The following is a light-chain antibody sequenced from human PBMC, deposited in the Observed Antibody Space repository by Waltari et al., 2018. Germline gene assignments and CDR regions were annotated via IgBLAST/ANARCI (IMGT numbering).Light chain of an antibody. CDR1: SASICSNY. CDR3: QSYDSSNHGV. CDR2: EDN. Sequence: NFMLSQPHPVSTSPGKTVTILCTASSASICSNYVHRPQQPPGSAPSVVSYEDNQRPAGVPDRFSGSIDSSSNSASLTISGLKTEDEADYYCQSYDSSNHGVFGGGTKLTVL. V-gene: IGLV6-57*02. J-gene: IGLJ3*02.